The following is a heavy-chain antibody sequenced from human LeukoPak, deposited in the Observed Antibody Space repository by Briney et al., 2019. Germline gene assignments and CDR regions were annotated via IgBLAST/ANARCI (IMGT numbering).Heavy chain of an antibody. Sequence: GGSLRLSCAASGFTFSSYAMHWVRQAPGKGLEWVAVISYDGSNKYYADSVKGRFTISRDNAKSSLYLQMNSLRAEDTAVYFCARVGNTGDAVIIPAAMGFDNWGQGTVVTVSS. D-gene: IGHD2-2*01. CDR3: ARVGNTGDAVIIPAAMGFDN. V-gene: IGHV3-30-3*01. J-gene: IGHJ4*02. CDR2: ISYDGSNK. CDR1: GFTFSSYA.